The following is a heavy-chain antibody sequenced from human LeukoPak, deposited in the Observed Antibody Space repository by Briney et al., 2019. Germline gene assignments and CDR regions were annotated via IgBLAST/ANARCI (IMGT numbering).Heavy chain of an antibody. CDR3: ARELPREVTLDY. D-gene: IGHD2-21*02. J-gene: IGHJ4*01. CDR2: IFTDGSTT. Sequence: GGSLRLSCVASEFNFFSYGMQWVRQAPGKGMVWVSRIFTDGSTTSYADSVKGRFTISRDNAKNTLYLQMNSLRAEDTAVYYCARELPREVTLDYWGQGTLVTVSP. CDR1: EFNFFSYG. V-gene: IGHV3-74*01.